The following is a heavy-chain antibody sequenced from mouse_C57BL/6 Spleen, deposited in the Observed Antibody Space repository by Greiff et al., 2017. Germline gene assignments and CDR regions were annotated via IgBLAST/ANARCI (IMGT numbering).Heavy chain of an antibody. CDR2: INHNNGGT. V-gene: IGHV1-18*01. CDR1: GYTFTDYN. Sequence: EVQLQQSGPELVKPGASVKLPCKASGYTFTDYNMDWVKQSHGKSLEWIGDINHNNGGTSYNQKFKGKATFTVGKSSSKAYIELRSLTSEDTAGYYCARCDGSRFDYWGQGTPLTVSS. D-gene: IGHD1-1*01. J-gene: IGHJ2*01. CDR3: ARCDGSRFDY.